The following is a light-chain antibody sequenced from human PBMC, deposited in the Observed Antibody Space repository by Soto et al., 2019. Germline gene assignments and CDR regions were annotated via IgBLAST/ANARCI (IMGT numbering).Light chain of an antibody. CDR2: GNS. CDR1: SSNIGAGYA. CDR3: QSYDSSLSGFVV. V-gene: IGLV1-40*01. Sequence: QSVLTQPPSVSGAPGQRVTISCTGSSSNIGAGYAVHWYQQLPGTAPKILIYGNSNRPSGVPDRFSGSKSGTSASLAITGLQAEDEGDYYCQSYDSSLSGFVVFGGGTKLTVL. J-gene: IGLJ2*01.